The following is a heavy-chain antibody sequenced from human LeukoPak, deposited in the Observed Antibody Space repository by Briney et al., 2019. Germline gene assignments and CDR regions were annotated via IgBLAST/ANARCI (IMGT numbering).Heavy chain of an antibody. CDR2: IYYSGST. CDR1: GGSISRYY. Sequence: SETLSLTCTVSGGSISRYYWSWIRQPPGKGLEWIGYIYYSGSTNYNPSLKSRVTISVDTSKNQFSLKLSSVTAADTAVYYCARSAYGGPMYYFDYWGQGTLVTVSS. D-gene: IGHD4-17*01. J-gene: IGHJ4*02. V-gene: IGHV4-59*08. CDR3: ARSAYGGPMYYFDY.